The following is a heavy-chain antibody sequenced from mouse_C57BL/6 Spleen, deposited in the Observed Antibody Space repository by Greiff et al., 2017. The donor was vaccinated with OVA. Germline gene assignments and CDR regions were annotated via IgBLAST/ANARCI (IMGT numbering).Heavy chain of an antibody. V-gene: IGHV1-82*01. J-gene: IGHJ4*01. CDR3: ARLDYYGRGGAMDY. Sequence: VQLQQSGPELVKPGASVKISCKASGYAFSSSWMNWVKQRPGKGLEWIGRIYPGDGDTNYNGKFKGKATLTADKSSSTAYMQLRSLTSEDSAVYFCARLDYYGRGGAMDYWGQGTSVTVSS. CDR1: GYAFSSSW. D-gene: IGHD1-1*01. CDR2: IYPGDGDT.